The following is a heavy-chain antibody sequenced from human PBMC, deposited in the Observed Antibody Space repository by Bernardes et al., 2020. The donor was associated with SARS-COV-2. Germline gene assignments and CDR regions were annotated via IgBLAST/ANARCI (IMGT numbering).Heavy chain of an antibody. CDR3: ARYASIAVAASPTAEYFQH. D-gene: IGHD6-19*01. CDR2: ISYDGSNK. V-gene: IGHV3-30*01. J-gene: IGHJ1*01. CDR1: GFTFSSYA. Sequence: GGSLRLSCAASGFTFSSYAMHWVRQAPGKGLEWVAVISYDGSNKYYADSVKGRFTISRDNSKNTLYLQMNSLRAEDTAVYYCARYASIAVAASPTAEYFQHWGQGTLVTVSS.